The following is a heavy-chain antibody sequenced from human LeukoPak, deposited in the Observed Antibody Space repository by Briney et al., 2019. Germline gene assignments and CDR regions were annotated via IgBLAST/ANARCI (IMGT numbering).Heavy chain of an antibody. J-gene: IGHJ3*02. V-gene: IGHV1-46*01. CDR2: INPNDGST. CDR3: ARRGLYCSGGNCYMEWSFDI. Sequence: ASVKVSCKSSGYTFTTYYMNWVRQAPGQGLEWMGIINPNDGSTIYAQKFQGRVTMTRDMSTYIVDMELSSLKASDTAMYYCARRGLYCSGGNCYMEWSFDIWGQGTMVTVSS. CDR1: GYTFTTYY. D-gene: IGHD2-15*01.